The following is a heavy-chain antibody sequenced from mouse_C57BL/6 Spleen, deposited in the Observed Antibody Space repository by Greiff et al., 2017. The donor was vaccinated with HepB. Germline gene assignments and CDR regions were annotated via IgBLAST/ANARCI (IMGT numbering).Heavy chain of an antibody. CDR1: GYTFTSYW. CDR3: ARSYYYGSSYYFDY. Sequence: VQLQQPGAELVMPGASVKLSCKASGYTFTSYWMHWVKQRPGQGLEWIGEIDPSDSYTNYNQKFKGKSTLTVDKSSSTAYMQLSSLTSDDSAVYYCARSYYYGSSYYFDYWGQGTTLTVSS. V-gene: IGHV1-69*01. J-gene: IGHJ2*01. D-gene: IGHD1-1*01. CDR2: IDPSDSYT.